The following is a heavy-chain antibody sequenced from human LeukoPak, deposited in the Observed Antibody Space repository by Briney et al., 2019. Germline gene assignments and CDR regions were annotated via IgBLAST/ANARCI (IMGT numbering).Heavy chain of an antibody. CDR1: GFTFSSYT. CDR2: ISSSSGYI. V-gene: IGHV3-21*01. CDR3: ATAGGVVVVDGYFDC. Sequence: GGSLRLSCAASGFTFSSYTMNWVRQAPGKGLEWISSISSSSGYIYYADSVKGRFTISRDNAKNPLYLQMNSLRAEDTAVYYCATAGGVVVVDGYFDCWGQGTLVTVSS. J-gene: IGHJ4*02. D-gene: IGHD2-15*01.